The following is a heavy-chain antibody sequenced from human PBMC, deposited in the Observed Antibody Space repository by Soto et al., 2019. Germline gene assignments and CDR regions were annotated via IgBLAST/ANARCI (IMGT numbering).Heavy chain of an antibody. J-gene: IGHJ6*02. D-gene: IGHD1-26*01. CDR3: ARDPMGATGYYYYGMDV. CDR1: GGSISSYY. CDR2: IYTSGST. V-gene: IGHV4-4*07. Sequence: SETLSLTCTVSGGSISSYYWSWIRQPAGKGLEWIGRIYTSGSTNYNPSLKSRVTMSVDTSKNQFSLKLSSVTAADTAVYYCARDPMGATGYYYYGMDVWGQGTTVTVSS.